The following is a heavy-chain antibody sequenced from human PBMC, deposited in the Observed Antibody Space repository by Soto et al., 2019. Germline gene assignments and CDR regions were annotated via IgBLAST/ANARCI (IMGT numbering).Heavy chain of an antibody. CDR2: IIPIFGTA. CDR1: GGTFSSYA. D-gene: IGHD6-19*01. V-gene: IGHV1-69*13. CDR3: ARDARAVAGNFGEGLDAFDI. J-gene: IGHJ3*02. Sequence: SVKVSCKASGGTFSSYAISWVRQAPGQGLEWMGGIIPIFGTANYAQKFQGRVTITADESTSTAYMELSSLRSEDTAVYYCARDARAVAGNFGEGLDAFDIWGQGTMVTVSS.